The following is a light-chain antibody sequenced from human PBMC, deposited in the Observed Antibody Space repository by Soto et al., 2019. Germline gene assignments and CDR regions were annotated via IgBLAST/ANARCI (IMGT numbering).Light chain of an antibody. CDR1: SSDVGGYNY. Sequence: QSALTQPASVSGSPGQSITISCTGTSSDVGGYNYVSWYQQHPGKAPKLMIYDVSNRPSGVSNRFSGSKSGNTASLTISGLHAEDEADYYCSSYTGSSTPVVVGGGTKVTVL. J-gene: IGLJ2*01. V-gene: IGLV2-14*01. CDR2: DVS. CDR3: SSYTGSSTPVV.